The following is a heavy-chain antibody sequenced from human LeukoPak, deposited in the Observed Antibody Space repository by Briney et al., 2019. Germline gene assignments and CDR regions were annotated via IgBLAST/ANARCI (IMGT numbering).Heavy chain of an antibody. J-gene: IGHJ5*02. V-gene: IGHV1-8*01. CDR1: EYTFTSYD. CDR3: ARKNYCSGGSCYSRGWFDP. CDR2: MNPNSGNT. Sequence: ASVKVSCKASEYTFTSYDINWVRQATGQGLEWMGWMNPNSGNTVYAQKFQGRVTITRDTSISTAYMELSGLRSEDTAMYYCARKNYCSGGSCYSRGWFDPWGQGTLVTVSS. D-gene: IGHD2-15*01.